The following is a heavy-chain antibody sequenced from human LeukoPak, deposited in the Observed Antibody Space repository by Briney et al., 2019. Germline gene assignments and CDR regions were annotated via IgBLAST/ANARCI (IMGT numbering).Heavy chain of an antibody. CDR1: RFTISNFW. CDR2: IKENGGEK. V-gene: IGHV3-7*01. CDR3: ARSPMVRGVIPHFDS. D-gene: IGHD3-10*01. Sequence: GRSLRLSCAASRFTISNFWMSWVRQAPGKGLEWVAIIKENGGEKYYVDSVKGRFTISRDNAKNSLYLQMSSLRAEDTAVYYCARSPMVRGVIPHFDSWVQGTLVTVSS. J-gene: IGHJ4*02.